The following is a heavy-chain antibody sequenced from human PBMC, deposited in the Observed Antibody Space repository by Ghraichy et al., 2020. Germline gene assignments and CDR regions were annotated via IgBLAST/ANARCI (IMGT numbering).Heavy chain of an antibody. CDR3: ARMSQRYYGSGKFDY. J-gene: IGHJ5*01. D-gene: IGHD3-10*01. CDR1: GGSITSGGYY. CDR2: IFSSGST. V-gene: IGHV4-61*02. Sequence: SETLSLTCTISGGSITSGGYYWSWIRQPAGKGLEYIGRIFSSGSTNYNPSLKTRVTILSDTSKNQFSLKMTSVTAADTAVYYCARMSQRYYGSGKFDYWGQGSRVTVS.